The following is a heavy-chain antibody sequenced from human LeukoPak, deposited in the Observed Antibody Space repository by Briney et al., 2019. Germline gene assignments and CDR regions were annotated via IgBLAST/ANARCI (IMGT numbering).Heavy chain of an antibody. CDR2: IKQDGTEK. J-gene: IGHJ4*02. CDR1: GFTFSRYW. V-gene: IGHV3-7*05. D-gene: IGHD1-26*01. CDR3: ARDSEWGLLRSDY. Sequence: PGGSLGLSCAASGFTFSRYWMTWVRQAPGKGLEWVANIKQDGTEKYYVDSVKGQFTISRDNAKNSLYLQMNSLRAEDTAVYYCARDSEWGLLRSDYWGQGTLVTVSS.